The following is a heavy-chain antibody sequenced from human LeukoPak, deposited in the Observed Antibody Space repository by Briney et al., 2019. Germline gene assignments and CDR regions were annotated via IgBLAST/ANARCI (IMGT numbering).Heavy chain of an antibody. V-gene: IGHV4-59*01. D-gene: IGHD5-24*01. Sequence: SETLSLTCTVSGGSISSYYWSWIRQPPGKGLEWIGYIYYSGSTNYNPSLKSRVTISVDTSKNQFFLKLSSVTAADTAVYYCARARDGAFDIWGQGTMVTVSS. J-gene: IGHJ3*02. CDR3: ARARDGAFDI. CDR2: IYYSGST. CDR1: GGSISSYY.